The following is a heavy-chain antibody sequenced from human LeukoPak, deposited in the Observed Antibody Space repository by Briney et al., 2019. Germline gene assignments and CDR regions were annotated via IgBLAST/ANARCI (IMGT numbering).Heavy chain of an antibody. Sequence: VKVSCKASGYTFTSYGINWVRQATGQGLEWVGWMNPNSGNRAYAQKFQGRVIMTRNTSISTAYMELSSLRSEDTAVYYCARGPTVTTRAWFDPWGQGTLVTVSS. CDR3: ARGPTVTTRAWFDP. D-gene: IGHD4-17*01. CDR2: MNPNSGNR. J-gene: IGHJ5*02. V-gene: IGHV1-8*01. CDR1: GYTFTSYG.